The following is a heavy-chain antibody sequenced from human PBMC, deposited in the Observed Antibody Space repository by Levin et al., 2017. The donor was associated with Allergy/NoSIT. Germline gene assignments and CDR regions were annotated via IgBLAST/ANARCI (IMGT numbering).Heavy chain of an antibody. CDR3: ARRRDEGLVSPAIDNWFDP. V-gene: IGHV5-51*01. CDR1: GYTFTNYW. Sequence: KVSCQGSGYTFTNYWIGWVRLVPGKGLEWMGIIHPGDSETTYSPSYEGQVTISADRSINTAYLQWSSLQASDSAIYYCARRRDEGLVSPAIDNWFDPWGQGTLVTVSS. CDR2: IHPGDSET. J-gene: IGHJ5*02. D-gene: IGHD6-19*01.